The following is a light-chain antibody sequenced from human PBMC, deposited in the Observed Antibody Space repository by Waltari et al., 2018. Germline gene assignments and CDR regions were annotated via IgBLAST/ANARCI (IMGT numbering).Light chain of an antibody. J-gene: IGLJ1*01. Sequence: SYALTQPPSVSVAPGTPARITCGGDNIGSYSVHWYQQKPGQAPVLVIFYDSDRPSGIPERFSGSNSGNTATLTISSVEAGDEAKYYCHVWHPDMDPGVFGPGTEVSV. CDR3: HVWHPDMDPGV. CDR1: NIGSYS. CDR2: YDS. V-gene: IGLV3-21*04.